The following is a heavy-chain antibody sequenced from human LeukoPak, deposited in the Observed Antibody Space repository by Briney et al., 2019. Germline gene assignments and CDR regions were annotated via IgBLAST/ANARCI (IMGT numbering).Heavy chain of an antibody. Sequence: AGGSLRLSCAGSGFTFSDHFMDWVRQAPGKGLEWLGHIRNKAKSHTTEYAASVKGRFTISRDDSTNSEYLQMNSLKTEDTAVYYCAREAYCISTSCYETDAFDIWGQGAMVTVSS. V-gene: IGHV3-72*01. J-gene: IGHJ3*02. CDR3: AREAYCISTSCYETDAFDI. CDR1: GFTFSDHF. CDR2: IRNKAKSHTT. D-gene: IGHD2-2*01.